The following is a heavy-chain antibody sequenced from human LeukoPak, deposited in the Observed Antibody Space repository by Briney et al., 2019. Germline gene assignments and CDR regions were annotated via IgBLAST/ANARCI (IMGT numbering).Heavy chain of an antibody. CDR3: ARSKGGRGFDP. D-gene: IGHD3-16*01. Sequence: SETLSLTCAVYGGSFSGYYWSWIRQPPGKGLEWIGEINHSGSTNYNPSLKSRATISVDTSKNQFSLKLSSVTAADTAVYYCARSKGGRGFDPWGQGTLVTVSS. V-gene: IGHV4-34*01. CDR1: GGSFSGYY. CDR2: INHSGST. J-gene: IGHJ5*02.